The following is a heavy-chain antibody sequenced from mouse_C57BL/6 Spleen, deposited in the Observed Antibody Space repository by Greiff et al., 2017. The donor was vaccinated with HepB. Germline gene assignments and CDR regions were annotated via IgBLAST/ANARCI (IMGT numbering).Heavy chain of an antibody. Sequence: EVKVEESGPGLVKPSQSLSLTCSVTGYSITSGYYWNWIRQFPGNKLEWMGYISYDGSNNYNPSLKNRISITRDTSKNQFFLKLNSVTTEDTATYYCARGANWLSWFAYWGQGTLVTVSA. J-gene: IGHJ3*01. CDR2: ISYDGSN. CDR1: GYSITSGYY. V-gene: IGHV3-6*01. CDR3: ARGANWLSWFAY. D-gene: IGHD4-1*01.